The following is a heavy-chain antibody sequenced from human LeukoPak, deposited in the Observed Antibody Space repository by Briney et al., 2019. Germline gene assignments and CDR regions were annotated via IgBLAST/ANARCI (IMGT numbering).Heavy chain of an antibody. D-gene: IGHD4-23*01. J-gene: IGHJ4*02. CDR3: ARGRVRWSFDY. Sequence: SETLSLTCAVYGGSFSGYYWSWIRQPPGKGLEWIGEINHSGSTNYNPSLKSRVTISVDTSKNQFPLKLSSVTAADTAVYYCARGRVRWSFDYWGQGTLVTVPS. CDR2: INHSGST. V-gene: IGHV4-34*01. CDR1: GGSFSGYY.